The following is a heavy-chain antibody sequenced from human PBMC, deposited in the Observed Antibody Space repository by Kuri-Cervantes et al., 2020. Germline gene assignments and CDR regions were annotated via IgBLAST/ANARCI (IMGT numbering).Heavy chain of an antibody. V-gene: IGHV3-23*01. CDR3: AKSPRR. Sequence: GESLKISCAASGFTFDNYAMSWVRQAPGKGLEWISGISGSGGSTYYADSVKGRFTISRDNSKNTLYLQMKSLRAEDTAVYYCAKSPRRWGQGTLVTVSS. CDR2: ISGSGGST. CDR1: GFTFDNYA. J-gene: IGHJ4*02.